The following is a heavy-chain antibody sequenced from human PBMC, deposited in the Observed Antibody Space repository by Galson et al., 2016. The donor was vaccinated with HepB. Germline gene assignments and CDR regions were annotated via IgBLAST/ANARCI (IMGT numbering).Heavy chain of an antibody. V-gene: IGHV3-74*01. D-gene: IGHD6-19*01. CDR3: ARDRGYSGWSYFDY. CDR2: INSDGSTT. J-gene: IGHJ4*02. Sequence: SLRLSCAASGFTFDDYTMHWVRQAPGKGLVWVSRINSDGSTTHYADSVKGRFTISRDNAKNSLYLQMNSLRADDTAVYYCARDRGYSGWSYFDYWGQGTLVTVSS. CDR1: GFTFDDYT.